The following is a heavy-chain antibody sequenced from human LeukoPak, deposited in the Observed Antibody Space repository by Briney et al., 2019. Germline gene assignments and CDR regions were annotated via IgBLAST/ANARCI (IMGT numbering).Heavy chain of an antibody. CDR1: GGSFSGYY. D-gene: IGHD2-15*01. CDR2: INHSGST. CDR3: ASGSGGSRAARKENWFDP. Sequence: PSETLSLTCAVYGGSFSGYYWNWIRQPPGKGLEWIGEINHSGSTNYNPSLKSRVTISVDTSKNQFSLKLTSVTAADTAVYYCASGSGGSRAARKENWFDPWGQGTLVTVSS. J-gene: IGHJ5*02. V-gene: IGHV4-34*01.